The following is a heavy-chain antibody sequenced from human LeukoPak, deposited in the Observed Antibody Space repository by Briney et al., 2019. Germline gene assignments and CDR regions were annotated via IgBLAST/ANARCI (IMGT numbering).Heavy chain of an antibody. V-gene: IGHV3-33*01. CDR1: GFTFSSYG. Sequence: PGRSLRLSCAASGFTFSSYGMHWVRQAPGKGLEWVAVIWYDGSNKYYADSVKGRFTISRDNSKNTLYLQMNSLRAEDTAVYYCARADGYNSAYYYYYGMDVWGQGTTVTVSS. CDR2: IWYDGSNK. J-gene: IGHJ6*02. D-gene: IGHD5-24*01. CDR3: ARADGYNSAYYYYYGMDV.